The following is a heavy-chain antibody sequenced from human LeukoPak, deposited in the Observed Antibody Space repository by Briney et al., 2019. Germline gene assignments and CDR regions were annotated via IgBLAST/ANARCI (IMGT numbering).Heavy chain of an antibody. J-gene: IGHJ4*02. Sequence: GGSLRLSCAASGFTYSNAWMNRVRQAPGKGLEWVGRIKSKTDGGTTDYAAPVKGRFTISRDDSKNTLYLQMNSLKTEDTAVYYCSTTYYYDSSEGYWGQGTLVTVSS. CDR3: STTYYYDSSEGY. CDR1: GFTYSNAW. D-gene: IGHD3-22*01. CDR2: IKSKTDGGTT. V-gene: IGHV3-15*07.